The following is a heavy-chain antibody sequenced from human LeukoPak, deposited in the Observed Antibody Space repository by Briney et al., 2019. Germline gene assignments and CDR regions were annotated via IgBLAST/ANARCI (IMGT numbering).Heavy chain of an antibody. CDR3: AKGGGELGSGSLDY. CDR1: KFIFSDYG. V-gene: IGHV3-30*02. D-gene: IGHD3-10*01. Sequence: PGGSLRLSCAASKFIFSDYGMHWIRQAPGKGLEWVAFIWYDGSDEYYADSVKGRFTISRDNSKNTRYLQMNSLTTEDTAVYYCAKGGGELGSGSLDYWGQGTLVTVSS. J-gene: IGHJ4*02. CDR2: IWYDGSDE.